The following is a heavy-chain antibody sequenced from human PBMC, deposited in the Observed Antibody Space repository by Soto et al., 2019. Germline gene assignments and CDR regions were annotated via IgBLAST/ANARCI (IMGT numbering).Heavy chain of an antibody. CDR2: ISFSGVNR. Sequence: GQLLESGGGLVQPGGSLRLSCAASGFTFSSYAMNWVRQAPGKGLEWVSTISFSGVNRHYADSVKGRFTISRDNSKNTLYLQMNSLRAEDTAIYYCAKVGSGSYSAHSWGQGTLVTVSS. CDR1: GFTFSSYA. V-gene: IGHV3-23*01. CDR3: AKVGSGSYSAHS. D-gene: IGHD3-10*01. J-gene: IGHJ4*02.